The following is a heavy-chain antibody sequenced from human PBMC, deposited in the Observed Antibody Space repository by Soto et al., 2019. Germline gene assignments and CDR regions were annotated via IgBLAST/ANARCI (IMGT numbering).Heavy chain of an antibody. CDR2: IRNKANSYAT. D-gene: IGHD3-22*01. Sequence: GGSLRLSCAASGFTFSGSSVHWVRQVSGKGLEWVGRIRNKANSYATAYAASVRGRFTISRDDSKNTAFLQMNSLNTEDTAVYYCISRSPEYMIRTWGQGTLVTVSS. V-gene: IGHV3-73*01. J-gene: IGHJ4*02. CDR3: ISRSPEYMIRT. CDR1: GFTFSGSS.